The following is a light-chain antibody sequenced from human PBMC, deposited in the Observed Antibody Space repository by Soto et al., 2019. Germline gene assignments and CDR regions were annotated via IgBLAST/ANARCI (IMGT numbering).Light chain of an antibody. V-gene: IGLV2-14*03. Sequence: QSVLTQPASVSGPPGQSITISCTGTSSDFGDFNYVFWYQQHPGKAPKLLIYDVSNRPSGVSNRFSGSKSGDTASLTISGLQAEDEADYYCTSYTTSITYVFGTGTKVTVL. CDR1: SSDFGDFNY. CDR2: DVS. CDR3: TSYTTSITYV. J-gene: IGLJ1*01.